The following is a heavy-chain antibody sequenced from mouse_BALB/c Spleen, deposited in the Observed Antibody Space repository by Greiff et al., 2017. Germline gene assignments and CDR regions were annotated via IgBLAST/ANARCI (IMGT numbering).Heavy chain of an antibody. CDR2: IRNKANGYTT. V-gene: IGHV7-3*02. D-gene: IGHD2-1*01. CDR3: ARGDYGNPWFAY. J-gene: IGHJ3*01. CDR1: GFTFTDYY. Sequence: EVMLVESGGGLVQPGGSLRLSCATSGFTFTDYYMSWVRQPPGKALEWLGFIRNKANGYTTEYSASVKGRFTISRDNSQSILYLQMNTLRAEDIATYYCARGDYGNPWFAYWGQGTLVTVSA.